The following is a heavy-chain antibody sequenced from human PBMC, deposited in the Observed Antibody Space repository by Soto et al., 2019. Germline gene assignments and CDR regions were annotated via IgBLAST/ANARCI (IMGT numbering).Heavy chain of an antibody. Sequence: QVQLVESGGGGVQPGRSLRLSCAASGFTFSTCGMHWVRQAPGKGLEWVAVISYEENIKKYADSVKGQFTISRYNSRNTLYLKMDRLRVEDTAVYYCVKDIYKGSACTLLDYLGQGTLVTVSS. CDR2: ISYEENIK. V-gene: IGHV3-30*18. CDR1: GFTFSTCG. J-gene: IGHJ4*02. CDR3: VKDIYKGSACTLLDY. D-gene: IGHD6-13*01.